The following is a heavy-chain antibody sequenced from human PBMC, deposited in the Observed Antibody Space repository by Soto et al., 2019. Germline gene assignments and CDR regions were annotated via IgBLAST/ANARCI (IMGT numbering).Heavy chain of an antibody. D-gene: IGHD6-19*01. V-gene: IGHV3-30*18. J-gene: IGHJ4*02. CDR3: AKDISSGWYAFDY. Sequence: QSGGSLRLSCAASGFTFSSYGMHWVRQAPGKGLEWVAVISYDGSNKYYADSVKGRFTISRDNSKNTLYLQLNSLRAGDTAVYYCAKDISSGWYAFDYWGQGTLVTVSS. CDR2: ISYDGSNK. CDR1: GFTFSSYG.